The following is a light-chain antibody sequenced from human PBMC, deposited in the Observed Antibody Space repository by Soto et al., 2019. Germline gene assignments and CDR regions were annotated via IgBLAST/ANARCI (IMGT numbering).Light chain of an antibody. V-gene: IGKV3-20*01. CDR2: GAS. J-gene: IGKJ1*01. CDR3: QQYGSSGT. CDR1: QSVSNNY. Sequence: EIGLTQSLGTLSLSPMERASLXCRASQSVSNNYLAWYQQKPGQAPRLLIYGASNRATGIPDRFSGSGSGTDFTLTISRLEPEDFAVYYCQQYGSSGTFGQGTKVDNK.